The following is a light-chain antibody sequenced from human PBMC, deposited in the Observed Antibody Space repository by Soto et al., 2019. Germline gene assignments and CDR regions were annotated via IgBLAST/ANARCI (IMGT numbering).Light chain of an antibody. CDR2: GAS. Sequence: DIQMTQSPSSLSASVGDRVTITCRASQSISTFLNWYQQKPGKAPKLLIYGASNLESGVPSTFSGSGSGTDFTLTISSLQPEDFATYYCQQCFGTPLLTFGGGTKVEIK. CDR1: QSISTF. J-gene: IGKJ4*01. V-gene: IGKV1-39*01. CDR3: QQCFGTPLLT.